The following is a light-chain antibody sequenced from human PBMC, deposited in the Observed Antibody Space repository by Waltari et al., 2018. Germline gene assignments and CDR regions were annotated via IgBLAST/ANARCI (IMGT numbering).Light chain of an antibody. CDR2: RVS. V-gene: IGKV2-30*01. CDR3: MQGTHLPFT. Sequence: DVVVTQSPLSLPVTLRQPASISCRSSQSLVYSDGNIYLNWFQQRPGQSPRPLIFRVSTRHAGTPDRVSGSGSSNDFTLKISTVEAEDVAVYYCMQGTHLPFTFGQGTRLEIK. J-gene: IGKJ2*01. CDR1: QSLVYSDGNIY.